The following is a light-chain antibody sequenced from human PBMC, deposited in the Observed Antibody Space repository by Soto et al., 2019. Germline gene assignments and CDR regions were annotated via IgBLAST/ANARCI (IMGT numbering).Light chain of an antibody. CDR3: EQTYNTPTT. J-gene: IGKJ2*01. Sequence: DIQMTQSPSSLSASVGDRVTITCRASQSVNNYLNWYQQKPGKAPNLLIYAASSLQSGVPSRFSGSGSWTDFTLTISSLQPEEFATYDCEQTYNTPTTFGQGTNLEIK. CDR1: QSVNNY. CDR2: AAS. V-gene: IGKV1-39*01.